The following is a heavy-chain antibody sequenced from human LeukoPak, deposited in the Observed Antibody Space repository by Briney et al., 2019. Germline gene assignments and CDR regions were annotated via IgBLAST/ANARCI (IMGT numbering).Heavy chain of an antibody. V-gene: IGHV3-7*05. CDR2: IKEDGTEE. J-gene: IGHJ4*02. CDR3: ATPSAAPGHAF. D-gene: IGHD6-13*01. Sequence: GGSLRLSRAVSGFTFSRSLMRWVRQAPGKGLEWVASIKEDGTEEYYVDSVRGRFAVSRDNTKNSLFLQMNSLRAEDTAVYYCATPSAAPGHAFCGQGTLVTVSS. CDR1: GFTFSRSL.